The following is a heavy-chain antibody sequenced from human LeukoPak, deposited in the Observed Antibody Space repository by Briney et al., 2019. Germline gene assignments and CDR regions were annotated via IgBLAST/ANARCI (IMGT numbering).Heavy chain of an antibody. J-gene: IGHJ4*02. CDR1: GFTFSSYA. CDR3: ARVDESGGDC. D-gene: IGHD2-21*01. V-gene: IGHV3-30-3*01. CDR2: ISYDGSNK. Sequence: PGGSLRLSCAASGFTFSSYAMHWVRQAPGKGLEWVAVISYDGSNKYYADSVKGRFTISRDNSKNTLYLQMNSLRAEDTAVYYCARVDESGGDCWGQGTLVTVSS.